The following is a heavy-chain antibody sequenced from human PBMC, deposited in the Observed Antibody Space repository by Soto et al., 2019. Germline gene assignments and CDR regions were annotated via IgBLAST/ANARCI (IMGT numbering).Heavy chain of an antibody. Sequence: EVQLVESGGGLVKPGGSLGLSCAASGFTFSSYTMNWVRQAPGKGLEWVSSISSSSSYIYYADSVKGRFTISRDNAKNSLYLQMNSLRAEDTAVYYCARDPLDYGDYVGYWGQGTLVTVSS. CDR1: GFTFSSYT. CDR3: ARDPLDYGDYVGY. CDR2: ISSSSSYI. V-gene: IGHV3-21*01. D-gene: IGHD4-17*01. J-gene: IGHJ4*02.